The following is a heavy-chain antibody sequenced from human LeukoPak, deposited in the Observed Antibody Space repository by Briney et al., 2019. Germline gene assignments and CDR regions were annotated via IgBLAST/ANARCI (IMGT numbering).Heavy chain of an antibody. CDR1: GYTFSSYE. Sequence: ASVKVSCKASGYTFSSYEIHWVRQATGQGPEWMGRVNPSTGDTTYGQKFQDRISITRDTSRRSSDMELNTLRSEDTAIYYCARLRFSSSGSNFDYWGQGTLVTVSS. D-gene: IGHD6-19*01. V-gene: IGHV1-8*03. CDR2: VNPSTGDT. J-gene: IGHJ4*02. CDR3: ARLRFSSSGSNFDY.